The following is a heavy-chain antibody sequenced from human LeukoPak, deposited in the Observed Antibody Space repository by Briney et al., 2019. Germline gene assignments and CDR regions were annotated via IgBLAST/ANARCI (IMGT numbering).Heavy chain of an antibody. Sequence: GGSLRLSCAASGFTFTNYAVAWVRQAPGQGLEWVSVIRSDDIRTNYADSVKGRFTISRDNSKNILFLQMNSLRAKGTAVYYCTVILNWDFDLWRRGTMVTVSS. CDR1: GFTFTNYA. J-gene: IGHJ2*01. CDR2: IRSDDIRT. CDR3: TVILNWDFDL. V-gene: IGHV3-23*01. D-gene: IGHD2-21*01.